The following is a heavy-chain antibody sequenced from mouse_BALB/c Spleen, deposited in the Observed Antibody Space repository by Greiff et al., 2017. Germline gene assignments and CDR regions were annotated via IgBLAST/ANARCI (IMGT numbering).Heavy chain of an antibody. J-gene: IGHJ4*01. V-gene: IGHV3-6*02. CDR2: ISYDGSN. CDR1: GYSITSGYY. Sequence: EVKLLESGPVLVKPSQSLSLTCSVTGYSITSGYYWNWIRQFPGNKLEWMGYISYDGSNNYNPSLKNRISITRDTSKNQFFLKLNSVTTEDTATYYCARDGLYAMDYWGQGTSVTVSS. CDR3: ARDGLYAMDY.